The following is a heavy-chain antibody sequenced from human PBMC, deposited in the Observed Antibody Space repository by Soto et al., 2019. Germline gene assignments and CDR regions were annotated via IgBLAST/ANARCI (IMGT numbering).Heavy chain of an antibody. J-gene: IGHJ6*02. CDR3: AKDRGEEGLKFLEWFGGMDV. CDR1: GLTASNYW. CDR2: IKNDGST. Sequence: GRSLRLSCAASGLTASNYWMNCVRQAPGKGLVWVSHIKNDGSTSYAVSVEGRFTVSRDDAKNSFYLQMNSLRADDTAVYYCAKDRGEEGLKFLEWFGGMDVWGHGTTVTVSS. D-gene: IGHD3-3*01. V-gene: IGHV3-74*01.